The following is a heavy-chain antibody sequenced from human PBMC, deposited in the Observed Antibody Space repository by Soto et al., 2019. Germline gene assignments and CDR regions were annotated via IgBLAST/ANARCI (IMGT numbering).Heavy chain of an antibody. D-gene: IGHD2-2*01. J-gene: IGHJ5*02. Sequence: EVQVVESGGGLVQPGGSLRLSCAASGFTFSKYWMSWVRQAPGKGLEWVANIKEDGSEKYYVDSVKGRFTISRDNAKNSLYLQMNSLRAEDTAVYYCARVPVKVPAGTAWLDPWGQGTLVTVSS. CDR1: GFTFSKYW. CDR3: ARVPVKVPAGTAWLDP. CDR2: IKEDGSEK. V-gene: IGHV3-7*01.